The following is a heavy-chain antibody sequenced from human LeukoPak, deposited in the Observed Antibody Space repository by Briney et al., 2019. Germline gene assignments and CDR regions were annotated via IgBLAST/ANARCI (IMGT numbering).Heavy chain of an antibody. J-gene: IGHJ4*02. D-gene: IGHD3-16*01. V-gene: IGHV3-48*02. Sequence: GGSLRLSCAASGFSISDYSMNWIRQAPRKRLEWISFISGSGSTIYYADSVKGRFTISRDNAKNSLSLQMNSLRDDDAAVYYCARDHGGWGLLDYWGQGTLVTVSS. CDR1: GFSISDYS. CDR2: ISGSGSTI. CDR3: ARDHGGWGLLDY.